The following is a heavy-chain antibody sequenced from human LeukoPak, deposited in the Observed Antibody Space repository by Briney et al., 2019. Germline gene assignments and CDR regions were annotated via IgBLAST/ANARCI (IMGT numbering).Heavy chain of an antibody. V-gene: IGHV4-34*01. CDR3: ARGYSSSWQY. J-gene: IGHJ4*02. D-gene: IGHD6-13*01. CDR2: INHSGST. CDR1: GGSFSGYY. Sequence: SETLSLTCAVYGGSFSGYYWSWIRQPPGKGLEWIGEINHSGSTNYNPSLKSRVTISVDTSKNQFSLKLSSVTAADTAVYYCARGYSSSWQYWGQGTLVTVSP.